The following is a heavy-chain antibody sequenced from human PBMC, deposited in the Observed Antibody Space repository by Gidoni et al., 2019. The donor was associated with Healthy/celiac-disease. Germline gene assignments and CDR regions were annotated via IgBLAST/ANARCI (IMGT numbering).Heavy chain of an antibody. CDR1: GSTFSSYG. V-gene: IGHV3-33*01. Sequence: QVQLVESGGGVVQPGWSLRLSCAASGSTFSSYGMHWVRQARGKGLVWVAVIWYDGSNKYYADSVKGRFTISRDNSKNTLYLQMNSLRAEDTAVYYCAREWFGEHFDYWGQGTLVTVSS. D-gene: IGHD3-10*01. J-gene: IGHJ4*02. CDR3: AREWFGEHFDY. CDR2: IWYDGSNK.